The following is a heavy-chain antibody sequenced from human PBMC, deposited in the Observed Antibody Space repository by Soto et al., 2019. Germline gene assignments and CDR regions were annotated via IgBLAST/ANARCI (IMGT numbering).Heavy chain of an antibody. CDR3: ARDDWNDVLGDNWYDP. V-gene: IGHV1-69*05. CDR1: GGTFSSYA. CDR2: IIPIFGTA. J-gene: IGHJ5*02. D-gene: IGHD1-1*01. Sequence: QVPLVQSGAEVKKPGSSVTVSCTASGGTFSSYAFSWVRQAPGQGLEWMGGIIPIFGTANDAQTFQGRVKITSDESTSTADMELSSPRSEDTAVYYWARDDWNDVLGDNWYDPWGQGTLVTVSS.